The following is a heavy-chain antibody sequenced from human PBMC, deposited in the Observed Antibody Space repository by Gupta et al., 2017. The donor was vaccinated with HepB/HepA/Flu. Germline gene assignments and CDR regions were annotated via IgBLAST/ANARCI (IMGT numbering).Heavy chain of an antibody. J-gene: IGHJ4*02. CDR3: ARHDYDSSGYDY. Sequence: EVQLVESGGGLVKPGGSLRLSCAASGFTFRSYSLNWVRQAPGKGLEWVSSISSSSSYIYYADSVKGRFTISRDNAKNSLYLQMNSLRAEDTAVYYCARHDYDSSGYDYWGQGTLVTGSS. CDR2: ISSSSSYI. D-gene: IGHD3-22*01. CDR1: GFTFRSYS. V-gene: IGHV3-21*01.